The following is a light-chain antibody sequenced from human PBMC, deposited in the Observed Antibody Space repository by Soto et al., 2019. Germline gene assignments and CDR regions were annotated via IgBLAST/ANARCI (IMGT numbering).Light chain of an antibody. V-gene: IGLV2-14*01. CDR2: EVS. CDR3: SSYTSTSTL. Sequence: QSALTQPASVSGSPGQSITISCTGTSNDVGAYKYVSWYQQLPGKAPKLMIYEVSKRPSGVSNRFSGSKSGNTASLTISGLQAEDAADYYCSSYTSTSTLFGGGTKLTVL. CDR1: SNDVGAYKY. J-gene: IGLJ3*02.